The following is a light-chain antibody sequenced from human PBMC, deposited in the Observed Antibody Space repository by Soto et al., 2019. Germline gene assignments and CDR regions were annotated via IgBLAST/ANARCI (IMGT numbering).Light chain of an antibody. CDR1: QDISTW. V-gene: IGKV1-12*01. J-gene: IGKJ5*01. CDR2: AAS. CDR3: QQADSLPLVT. Sequence: DIRMTQSPSSVSASVGDRVTITCRASQDISTWLAWYQQKPGKAPKLLIYAASSLFSGVPSRFSGSGSGTHFTLTISSLQPEDFATYYCQQADSLPLVTFGQGTRLDLK.